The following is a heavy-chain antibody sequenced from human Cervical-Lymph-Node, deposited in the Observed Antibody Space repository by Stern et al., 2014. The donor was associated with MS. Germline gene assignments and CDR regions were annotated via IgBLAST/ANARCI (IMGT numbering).Heavy chain of an antibody. D-gene: IGHD3-22*01. CDR3: ARGYYDSSGWYYYYYGMDV. CDR2: IIPIFGTA. CDR1: GGTFRSYA. V-gene: IGHV1-69*06. Sequence: VQLLQSGAEVKKPGSSVKVSCKASGGTFRSYAISWVRQAPGQGLEWLGGIIPIFGTANYAQKFQGRVTITADKSTSTAYMELSSLRSEDTAVYYCARGYYDSSGWYYYYYGMDVWGQGTTVTVSS. J-gene: IGHJ6*02.